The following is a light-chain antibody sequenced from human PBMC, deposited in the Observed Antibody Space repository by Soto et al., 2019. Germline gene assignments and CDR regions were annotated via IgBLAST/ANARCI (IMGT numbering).Light chain of an antibody. CDR3: QRNGSSCT. CDR2: GAS. Sequence: EIVLPQTPGTLSLSPGERATLSCRASQSVSGSYLAWYQQNPGQAPRLLIYGASSRATGIPDRFSGSGSGTGFTLANSKLDPEDFAVYYWQRNGSSCTFGQGTQVDIK. CDR1: QSVSGSY. V-gene: IGKV3-20*01. J-gene: IGKJ1*01.